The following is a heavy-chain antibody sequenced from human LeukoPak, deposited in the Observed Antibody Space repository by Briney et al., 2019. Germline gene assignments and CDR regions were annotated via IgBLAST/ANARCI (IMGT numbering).Heavy chain of an antibody. J-gene: IGHJ4*02. D-gene: IGHD3-22*01. CDR3: VRTYVYDSSGYYAFFDN. CDR2: IRSDGNDI. V-gene: IGHV3-74*01. CDR1: GFTFSSYW. Sequence: PGGSLRLSCAASGFTFSSYWMHWVRQAPGKGLVWVSRIRSDGNDITYADSVKGRFTISRDNSKNTLYLQMNNLRAEDTAVYFCVRTYVYDSSGYYAFFDNWGQGTLVTVSS.